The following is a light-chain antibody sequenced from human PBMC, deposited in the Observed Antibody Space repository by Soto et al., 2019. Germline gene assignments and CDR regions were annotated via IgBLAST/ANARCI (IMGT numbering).Light chain of an antibody. CDR3: HQYNNLWT. CDR2: GAS. V-gene: IGKV3D-15*01. CDR1: QSVASN. J-gene: IGKJ1*01. Sequence: ETVMSQYPVNLSMSLGERVILSCRASQSVASNLAWYQQKPGQAPRLLIYGASTRATGIPDRFSGSGSGTEFTLTISSMPSEDFGVDYCHQYNNLWTFGQGTKVDIK.